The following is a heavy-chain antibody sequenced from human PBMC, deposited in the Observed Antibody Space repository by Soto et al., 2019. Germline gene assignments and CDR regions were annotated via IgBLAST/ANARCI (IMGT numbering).Heavy chain of an antibody. D-gene: IGHD6-13*01. J-gene: IGHJ6*02. Sequence: GESLKISCKGSGYSFTSYWIGWVRQMPGKGLDWMGIIYPGDSDTRYSPSFQGQVTISADKSISTAYLQWSSLKASDTSMYYCATSAAGSRPYYYYGMDVWGQGTTVTVSS. CDR1: GYSFTSYW. CDR2: IYPGDSDT. V-gene: IGHV5-51*01. CDR3: ATSAAGSRPYYYYGMDV.